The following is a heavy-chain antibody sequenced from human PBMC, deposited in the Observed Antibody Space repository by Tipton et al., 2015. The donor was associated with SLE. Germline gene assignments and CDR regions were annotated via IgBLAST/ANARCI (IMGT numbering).Heavy chain of an antibody. J-gene: IGHJ3*01. Sequence: GSLRLSCAASGFTFNIYWMTWVRQAPGKGLEWVANIRQEGREKYYADSVKGRFTISRDNAKNSVSLQMNSLRVEDTAVYYCARHAIHALDVWGQGTVVTVSS. CDR1: GFTFNIYW. CDR3: ARHAIHALDV. CDR2: IRQEGREK. V-gene: IGHV3-7*01.